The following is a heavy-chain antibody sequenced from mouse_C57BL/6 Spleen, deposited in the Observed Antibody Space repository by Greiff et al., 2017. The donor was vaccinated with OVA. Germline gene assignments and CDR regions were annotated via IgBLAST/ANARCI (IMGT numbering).Heavy chain of an antibody. J-gene: IGHJ2*01. CDR2: IYPGDGDT. V-gene: IGHV1-82*01. CDR1: GYAFSSSW. CDR3: ARRGFLPFDY. Sequence: QVQLQQSGPELVKPGASVKISCKASGYAFSSSWMNWVKQRPGQGLEWIGRIYPGDGDTNYNGKFKGKATLTADKSSSTAYMQLSSLTSEDSAVYFCARRGFLPFDYWGQGTTLTVSS.